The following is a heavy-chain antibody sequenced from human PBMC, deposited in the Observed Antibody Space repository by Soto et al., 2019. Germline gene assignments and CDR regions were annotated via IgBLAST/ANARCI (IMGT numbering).Heavy chain of an antibody. Sequence: GESLKISCKGSGYSFTSYWIAWVRQVPGKGLELMGVIYPGDSDIRYSPSFQGQVTISADKSISTAYLQWSSLKASDSAMYFCARHYYYDSFFYYPANTQLPLYFRGQGTLVPVSS. CDR2: IYPGDSDI. V-gene: IGHV5-51*01. CDR1: GYSFTSYW. J-gene: IGHJ4*02. D-gene: IGHD3-22*01. CDR3: ARHYYYDSFFYYPANTQLPLYF.